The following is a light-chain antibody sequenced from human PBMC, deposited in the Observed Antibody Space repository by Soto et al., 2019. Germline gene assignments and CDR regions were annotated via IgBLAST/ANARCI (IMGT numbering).Light chain of an antibody. J-gene: IGKJ4*01. Sequence: AIQLTQSPSSLSASVGDRVTITCRASQGISSALAWNQQKPGKAPKLLIYDASSLESGVPSRFSGSGSGTDFTLTISSLQPEDFATYYCQQFNNYPLFGGGTKVEIK. CDR2: DAS. CDR3: QQFNNYPL. CDR1: QGISSA. V-gene: IGKV1D-13*01.